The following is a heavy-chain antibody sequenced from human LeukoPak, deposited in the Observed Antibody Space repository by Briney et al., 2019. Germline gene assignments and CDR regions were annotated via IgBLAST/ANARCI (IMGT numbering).Heavy chain of an antibody. CDR3: AREAVASPKFDC. V-gene: IGHV4-34*01. Sequence: PSETLSLTCAVYGGSFSGYYWSWIRQPPGKGLEWIEEINHSGSTNYNPSLKSRVTISVDTSKNQFSLKLSSVTAADTAVYYCAREAVASPKFDCWGQGTLVTVSS. CDR2: INHSGST. CDR1: GGSFSGYY. J-gene: IGHJ4*02. D-gene: IGHD5-12*01.